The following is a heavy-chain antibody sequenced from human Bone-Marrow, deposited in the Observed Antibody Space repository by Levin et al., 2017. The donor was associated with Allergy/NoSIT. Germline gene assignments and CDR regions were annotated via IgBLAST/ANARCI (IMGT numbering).Heavy chain of an antibody. CDR3: ARRSVRVTFGGGRVEDAFDL. CDR2: IYPSDSDT. Sequence: GESLKISCKGSGYTYTNHWIGWVRQMPGKGLEWMGIIYPSDSDTRYRPSFQGQVTISVDKSINTAYLQWSSLTASDSAIYYCARRSVRVTFGGGRVEDAFDLWGQGTMVTVS. V-gene: IGHV5-51*01. D-gene: IGHD3-16*01. CDR1: GYTYTNHW. J-gene: IGHJ3*01.